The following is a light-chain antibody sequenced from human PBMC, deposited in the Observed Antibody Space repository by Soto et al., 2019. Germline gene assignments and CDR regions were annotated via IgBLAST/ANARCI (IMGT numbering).Light chain of an antibody. CDR1: SSDVGGYNY. CDR3: SSYSSIGTLYV. Sequence: SALTQPASVSGSLGQSITISCTGTSSDVGGYNYISWYQQAPGKAPKLLIYDVINRPSGASHRFSGSKSGNTASLTISGLQAEDEADYYCSSYSSIGTLYVFGGGTKVTV. V-gene: IGLV2-14*01. J-gene: IGLJ1*01. CDR2: DVI.